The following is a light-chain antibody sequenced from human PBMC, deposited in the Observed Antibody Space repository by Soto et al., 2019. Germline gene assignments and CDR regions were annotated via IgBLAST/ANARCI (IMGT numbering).Light chain of an antibody. CDR1: SSSIGAGYE. V-gene: IGLV1-40*01. CDR3: CSYTSSSIRV. Sequence: QSVLTQPPSVSGAPGQRVTISCSGTSSSIGAGYEVHWYHQLPGTAPKLVVSGNGNRPSGVPDRLSASKSGTSASLAITGLQADDEADYYCCSYTSSSIRVFGGGTKLTVL. J-gene: IGLJ3*02. CDR2: GNG.